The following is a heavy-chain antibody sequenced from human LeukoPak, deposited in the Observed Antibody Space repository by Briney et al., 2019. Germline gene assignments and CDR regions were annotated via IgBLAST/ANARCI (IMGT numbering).Heavy chain of an antibody. CDR2: INSDGSTT. Sequence: SGGSLRLSCAASGFTFSSYGMHWVRQAPGKGLVWVSRINSDGSTTSYADSVKGRFTLSRDNAKNTLYLQMNSLRAEDTAVYYCARVGTTGTTSYYFYMDVWGKGTTVTISS. D-gene: IGHD1-1*01. CDR3: ARVGTTGTTSYYFYMDV. CDR1: GFTFSSYG. V-gene: IGHV3-74*01. J-gene: IGHJ6*03.